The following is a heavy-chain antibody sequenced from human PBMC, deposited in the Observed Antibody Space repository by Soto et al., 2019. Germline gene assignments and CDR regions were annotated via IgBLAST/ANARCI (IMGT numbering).Heavy chain of an antibody. CDR1: GFTFSSYA. D-gene: IGHD3-10*01. V-gene: IGHV3-30-3*01. J-gene: IGHJ4*02. Sequence: QVQLVESGGGVVQPGRSLRLPCAASGFTFSSYAMHWVRPAPGKGLEWVAVISYDGSNKYYADSVKGRVTISRDNSKNTLYLQMNSLRAEDTAVYYCAREDTYYYGSGSYLLDYWGQGTLVTVSS. CDR3: AREDTYYYGSGSYLLDY. CDR2: ISYDGSNK.